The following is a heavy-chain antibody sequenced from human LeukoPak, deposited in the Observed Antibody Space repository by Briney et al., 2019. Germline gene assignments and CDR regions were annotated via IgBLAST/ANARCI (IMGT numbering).Heavy chain of an antibody. J-gene: IGHJ6*03. CDR3: ARVRQYCSSTSCYAFPYYYYMDV. CDR1: GGSISSYY. V-gene: IGHV4-59*01. Sequence: SETLSLTCTVSGGSISSYYWSWIRQPPGKGLEWIGYIYYSGSTNYNPSLKSRVTISVDTSKNQFSLKLSSVTAADTAVYYCARVRQYCSSTSCYAFPYYYYMDVWGKATTVTVSS. D-gene: IGHD2-2*01. CDR2: IYYSGST.